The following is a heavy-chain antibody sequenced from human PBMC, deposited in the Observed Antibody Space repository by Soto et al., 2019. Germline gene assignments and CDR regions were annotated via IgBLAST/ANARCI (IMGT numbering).Heavy chain of an antibody. Sequence: RASVKVSCKASGGTFSSYTISWVRQAPGQGLEWMGRIIPILGIANYAQKFQGRVTITADKSTSTAYMELSSLRSEDTAVYYCARDALRLGELSFPGPYYFDYWGQGTLVTVSS. J-gene: IGHJ4*02. CDR1: GGTFSSYT. CDR3: ARDALRLGELSFPGPYYFDY. D-gene: IGHD3-16*02. V-gene: IGHV1-69*04. CDR2: IIPILGIA.